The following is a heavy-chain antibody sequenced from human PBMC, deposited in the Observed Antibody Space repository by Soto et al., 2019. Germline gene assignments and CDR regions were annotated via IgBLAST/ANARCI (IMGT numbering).Heavy chain of an antibody. V-gene: IGHV1-69*01. CDR1: GGTFSSRA. D-gene: IGHD3-16*01. J-gene: IGHJ6*02. Sequence: QVQLVQSGPEVKKTGTSVKVSCKASGGTFSSRAISWVRQAPGQGLEWMGGIIPVFGRVNYAEKFQDRVTITADESTGTVYMELSSLRSEDTALYYCANSRGGTFLGYHGMDIWCQGTIVSVSS. CDR2: IIPVFGRV. CDR3: ANSRGGTFLGYHGMDI.